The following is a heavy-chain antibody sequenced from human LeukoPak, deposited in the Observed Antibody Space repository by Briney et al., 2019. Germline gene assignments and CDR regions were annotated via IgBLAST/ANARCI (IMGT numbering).Heavy chain of an antibody. V-gene: IGHV3-30*04. CDR1: GFTFSNYA. CDR2: ISYDGRNK. CDR3: ARTSQTFDY. J-gene: IGHJ4*02. Sequence: GGSLRLSCAASGFTFSNYAMNWVHQAPGKGLEWVAVISYDGRNKYYADSVKGRFTISRDNSKNTLYLQMNSLRPEDTAVYYCARTSQTFDYWGQGTLVTVSS.